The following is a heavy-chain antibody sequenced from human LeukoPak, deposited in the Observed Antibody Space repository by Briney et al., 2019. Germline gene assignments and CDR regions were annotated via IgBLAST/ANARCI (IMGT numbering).Heavy chain of an antibody. CDR3: ARAPRAYSSGWYDYYYYGMDV. CDR1: GFTFSSYS. D-gene: IGHD6-19*01. J-gene: IGHJ6*04. Sequence: PAGSLRLSCAASGFTFSSYSMSWVRQAPGKGLEWVSYICSSSSYIYYADSVRGRFTISRDNAKNSLYLQMNSLRAEDTAVYYCARAPRAYSSGWYDYYYYGMDVWGKGTTVTVSS. V-gene: IGHV3-21*01. CDR2: ICSSSSYI.